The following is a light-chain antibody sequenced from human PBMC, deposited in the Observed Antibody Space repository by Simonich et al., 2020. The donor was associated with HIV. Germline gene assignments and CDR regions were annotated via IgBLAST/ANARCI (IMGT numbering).Light chain of an antibody. V-gene: IGKV3D-20*01. CDR1: QSVSSSY. J-gene: IGKJ2*01. CDR2: DAS. CDR3: QQDGSSPYT. Sequence: IVMTQSPANLSVSPGERATLSGRASQSVSSSYVAWYQQKPGLAPRLLIYDASSRATGVPDRFSGSGSGTDFTLTISRLEPEDFAVYYCQQDGSSPYTFGQGTKLEIK.